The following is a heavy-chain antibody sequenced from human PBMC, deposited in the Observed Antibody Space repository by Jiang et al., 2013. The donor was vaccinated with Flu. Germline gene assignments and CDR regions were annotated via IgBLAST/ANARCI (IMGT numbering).Heavy chain of an antibody. J-gene: IGHJ4*02. CDR2: INTNGGST. CDR3: AILRYEGGDYPRYFDY. D-gene: IGHD3-16*01. V-gene: IGHV3-23*04. Sequence: VQLVESGGGFVQPGGSLRFSCAASGFTFINYAMSWVRQAPGKGLEWVSIINTNGGSTYHADSVKGRVAISRDNSKNTLYLQMNSLRAEDTAVYYCAILRYEGGDYPRYFDYWAREPWSPSPQ. CDR1: GFTFINYA.